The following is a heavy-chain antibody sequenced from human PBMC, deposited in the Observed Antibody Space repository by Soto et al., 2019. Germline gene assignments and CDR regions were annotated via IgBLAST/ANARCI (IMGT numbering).Heavy chain of an antibody. V-gene: IGHV3-66*01. CDR3: AREGSSSWYNWFDP. Sequence: EVQLVESGGGLVQPGGSLRLSCAASGFTVSSNYRSWVRQAPGKGLEWVSVIYSGGSTYYADSVKGRFTISRDNSKNTLYLQMNSLRAEDTAVYYCAREGSSSWYNWFDPWGQGTLVTVSS. CDR1: GFTVSSNY. D-gene: IGHD6-13*01. CDR2: IYSGGST. J-gene: IGHJ5*02.